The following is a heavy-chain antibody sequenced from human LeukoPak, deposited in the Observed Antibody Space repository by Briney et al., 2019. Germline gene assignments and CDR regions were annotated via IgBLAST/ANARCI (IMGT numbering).Heavy chain of an antibody. CDR2: IYTSGST. CDR1: GGSISSGSYY. CDR3: ARLYYDILSSYYYFDY. V-gene: IGHV4-61*02. D-gene: IGHD3-9*01. Sequence: SETLSLTCTVSGGSISSGSYYWSWIRQPAGKGLEWIGRIYTSGSTNYNPSLKSRVTISVDTSKNQLSLKLSSVTAADTAVYYCARLYYDILSSYYYFDYWGQGTPVTVSS. J-gene: IGHJ4*02.